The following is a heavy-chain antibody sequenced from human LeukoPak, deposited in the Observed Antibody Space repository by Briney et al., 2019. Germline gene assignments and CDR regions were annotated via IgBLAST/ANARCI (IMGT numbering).Heavy chain of an antibody. V-gene: IGHV4-59*01. CDR2: IYYSGST. CDR1: GGSISSYY. J-gene: IGHJ3*02. CDR3: ASSRNDILTGYNPYAFDI. D-gene: IGHD3-9*01. Sequence: KSSETLSHTCTVSGGSISSYYWSWIRQPPGKGLEWIGYIYYSGSTNYNPSLKSRVTISVDTSKNQFSLKLSSVTAADTAVYYCASSRNDILTGYNPYAFDIWGQGTMVTVSS.